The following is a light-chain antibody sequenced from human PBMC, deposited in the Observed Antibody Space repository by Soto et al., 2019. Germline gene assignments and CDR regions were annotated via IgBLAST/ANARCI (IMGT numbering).Light chain of an antibody. V-gene: IGKV3-15*01. CDR2: VPS. CDR1: QSVSSN. CDR3: QQYDNWPLT. Sequence: EILVTQSPATLSVSPGERATLSCRASQSVSSNLAWYMQKPGQVPRLLIYVPSTRATGIPARFSGSGSGKEFTLTISSLQSEDFVLYYCQQYDNWPLTVGGGTKVE. J-gene: IGKJ4*01.